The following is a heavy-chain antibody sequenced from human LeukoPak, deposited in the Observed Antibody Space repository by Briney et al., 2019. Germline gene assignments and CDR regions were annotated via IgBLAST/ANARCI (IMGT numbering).Heavy chain of an antibody. CDR2: IWHDGINK. J-gene: IGHJ4*02. V-gene: IGHV3-33*01. Sequence: GGSLRLSCAASGFTFSNYGMHWVRQAPGKGLEWVAVIWHDGINKYYADSVKGRFTISRDNSKNTLYLQMNSLRAEDTAVFYCATPYCTSTSCFHFDSWGQGTLVTVSP. D-gene: IGHD2-2*01. CDR3: ATPYCTSTSCFHFDS. CDR1: GFTFSNYG.